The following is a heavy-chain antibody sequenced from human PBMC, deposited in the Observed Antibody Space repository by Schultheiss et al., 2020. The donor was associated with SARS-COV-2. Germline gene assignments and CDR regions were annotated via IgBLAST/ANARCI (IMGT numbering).Heavy chain of an antibody. V-gene: IGHV1-8*01. CDR2: IDPKSGAT. CDR1: GYTFTSYD. CDR3: ARGGDYSPMDV. Sequence: ASVKVSCKASGYTFTSYDINWVRQAPGQGLEWMGWIDPKSGATANAQTFQARFTMTGDTSINTASMELSRLNSGDTAVYYCARGGDYSPMDVWGQGTTVTVSS. D-gene: IGHD2-15*01. J-gene: IGHJ6*02.